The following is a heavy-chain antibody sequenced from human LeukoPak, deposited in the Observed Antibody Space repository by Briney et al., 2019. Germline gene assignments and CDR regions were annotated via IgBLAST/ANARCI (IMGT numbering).Heavy chain of an antibody. J-gene: IGHJ3*02. CDR1: GYSFTSYW. Sequence: GESLKISCKGSGYSFTSYWIGWVRQMPGKGLEWMGIIYPGDSDTRYSPSFQGQVTISADKSISTVYLQWSSLKASDTAMYYCARSGDCSGGSCYPDAFDIWGQGTMVTVSS. CDR2: IYPGDSDT. V-gene: IGHV5-51*01. CDR3: ARSGDCSGGSCYPDAFDI. D-gene: IGHD2-15*01.